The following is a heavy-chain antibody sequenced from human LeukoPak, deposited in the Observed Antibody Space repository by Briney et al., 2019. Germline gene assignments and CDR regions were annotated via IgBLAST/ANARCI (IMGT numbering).Heavy chain of an antibody. CDR2: MSRSGDII. CDR3: ARDVYYGSGSPRLDY. D-gene: IGHD3-10*01. CDR1: GFTFSDYN. V-gene: IGHV3-48*01. J-gene: IGHJ4*02. Sequence: GGSLRLSCAASGFTFSDYNMNWVRQVPGKGLESVSYMSRSGDIIYYADSVKGRLTISRDNAKNSLYLQMNSLRAEDTAVYYCARDVYYGSGSPRLDYWGQGTLVTVFS.